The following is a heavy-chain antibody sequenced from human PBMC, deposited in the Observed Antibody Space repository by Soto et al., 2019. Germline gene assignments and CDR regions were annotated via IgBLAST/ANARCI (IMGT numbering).Heavy chain of an antibody. V-gene: IGHV4-59*08. CDR2: IYYSGST. Sequence: SETLSLTCTVSGSSISSYYWSWIRQPPGKGLEWIGYIYYSGSTNYNPSLKSRVTISVDTSKNQFSLKLSSVTAADTAVYYCARKLTGTTLYYFDYWGQGTLVTVSS. CDR3: ARKLTGTTLYYFDY. D-gene: IGHD1-20*01. J-gene: IGHJ4*02. CDR1: GSSISSYY.